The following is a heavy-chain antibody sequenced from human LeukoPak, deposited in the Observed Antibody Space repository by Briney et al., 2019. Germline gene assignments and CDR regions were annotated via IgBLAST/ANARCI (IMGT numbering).Heavy chain of an antibody. V-gene: IGHV1-2*04. CDR2: INPNSGGT. J-gene: IGHJ4*02. Sequence: ASVKVSCKASGYTFTGYYMHWVRQAPGQGLEWMGWINPNSGGTNYAQKFQGWVTMTRGTSISTAYMELSRLRSDDTAVYYCAALIAVAGTGYWGQGTLVTVSS. CDR3: AALIAVAGTGY. D-gene: IGHD6-19*01. CDR1: GYTFTGYY.